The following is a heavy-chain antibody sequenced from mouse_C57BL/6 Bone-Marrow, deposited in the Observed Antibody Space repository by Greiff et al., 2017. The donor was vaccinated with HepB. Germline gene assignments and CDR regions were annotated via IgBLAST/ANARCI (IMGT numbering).Heavy chain of an antibody. CDR2: IDPSDSYT. CDR3: ARITTVVAPYAMDY. CDR1: GYTFTSYW. J-gene: IGHJ4*01. Sequence: VQLQQPGAELVMPGASVKLSCKASGYTFTSYWMHWVKQRPGQGLEWIGEIDPSDSYTNYNQKFKGKSTLTVDKSSSTAYMQLSRLTSEDSAVYYCARITTVVAPYAMDYWGQGTSVTVSS. D-gene: IGHD1-1*01. V-gene: IGHV1-69*01.